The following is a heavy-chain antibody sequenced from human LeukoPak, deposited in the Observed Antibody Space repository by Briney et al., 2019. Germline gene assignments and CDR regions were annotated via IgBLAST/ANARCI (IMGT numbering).Heavy chain of an antibody. Sequence: GESLKISCTGFGYSFTTYWIGWVRQMPGKGLEWMRIIYPGDSDARYSPSLQGQVTISVDKSISTAYLQWSSLKASDTAMYYCARQGRIVVVTTTHDAFDIWGQGTMVTVSS. D-gene: IGHD2-21*02. J-gene: IGHJ3*02. V-gene: IGHV5-51*01. CDR3: ARQGRIVVVTTTHDAFDI. CDR1: GYSFTTYW. CDR2: IYPGDSDA.